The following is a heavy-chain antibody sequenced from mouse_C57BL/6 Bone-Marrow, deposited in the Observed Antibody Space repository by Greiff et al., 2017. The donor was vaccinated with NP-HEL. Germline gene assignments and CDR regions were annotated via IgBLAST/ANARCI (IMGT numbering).Heavy chain of an antibody. Sequence: QVQLQQSGAELARPGASVKLSCKASGYTFTSYGISWVKQRTGQGLEWIGEIYPRSGNTYYNEKFKGKATLTADKSSSTAYMELRSLTSEDSAVYFCGYSNHGYWGQGTTLTVSS. V-gene: IGHV1-81*01. D-gene: IGHD2-5*01. CDR3: GYSNHGY. CDR1: GYTFTSYG. J-gene: IGHJ2*01. CDR2: IYPRSGNT.